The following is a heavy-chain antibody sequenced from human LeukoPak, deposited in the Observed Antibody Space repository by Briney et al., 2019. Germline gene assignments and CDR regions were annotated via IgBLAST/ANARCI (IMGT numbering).Heavy chain of an antibody. J-gene: IGHJ6*02. V-gene: IGHV3-11*01. Sequence: GGSLRLSCAASGFTFSDYYMSWIRQAPGKGLEWVSYISSSGSTIYYADSVKGRFTISRVHANNTLDLQMTSLRAEDTAVYYWVSDEYFDCSSNSCLYYGMDVWGQGTTVTVSS. CDR1: GFTFSDYY. CDR2: ISSSGSTI. CDR3: VSDEYFDCSSNSCLYYGMDV. D-gene: IGHD2-2*01.